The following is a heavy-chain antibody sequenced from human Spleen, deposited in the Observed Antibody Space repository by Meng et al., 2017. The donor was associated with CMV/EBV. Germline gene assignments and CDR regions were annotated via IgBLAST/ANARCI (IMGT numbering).Heavy chain of an antibody. CDR3: ASIAAAGTAIVY. CDR1: GGSFSGYY. J-gene: IGHJ4*02. Sequence: VQLQQWGAGLLKPSEALSLTCAVHGGSFSGYYRSWIRQAPGKGLEWIGEINHSGSTNDHPSLKSRVTISVDTSKNQFSLKLSSVTAADTAVYYCASIAAAGTAIVYWGQGTLVTVSS. D-gene: IGHD6-13*01. CDR2: INHSGST. V-gene: IGHV4-34*01.